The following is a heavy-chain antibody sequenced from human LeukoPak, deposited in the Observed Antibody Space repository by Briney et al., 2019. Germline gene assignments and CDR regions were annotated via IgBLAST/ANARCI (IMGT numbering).Heavy chain of an antibody. D-gene: IGHD4-23*01. CDR3: ARDLLNEGNHLDY. CDR2: IYYSGST. J-gene: IGHJ4*02. V-gene: IGHV4-30-4*01. Sequence: SETLSLTCTVSGGSISSGDYYWSWIRQPPGKGLEWIGCIYYSGSTYYNPSLKSRVTISVDTSKNQFSLKLSSVTAADTAVYYCARDLLNEGNHLDYWGQGTLATVSS. CDR1: GGSISSGDYY.